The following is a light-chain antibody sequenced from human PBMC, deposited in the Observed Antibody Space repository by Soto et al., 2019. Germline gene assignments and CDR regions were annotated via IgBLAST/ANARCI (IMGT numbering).Light chain of an antibody. Sequence: DIQMTQSPSFLSASVGDRVTITCRASQSISTYLNWYQQKPGKAPKLLIYAASSLQSGVPSRFSGSGSGTDFTLTISSLQPEDFSTYYCHQSSRNPRTFGQGTKLEIK. CDR3: HQSSRNPRT. V-gene: IGKV1-39*01. CDR2: AAS. CDR1: QSISTY. J-gene: IGKJ2*01.